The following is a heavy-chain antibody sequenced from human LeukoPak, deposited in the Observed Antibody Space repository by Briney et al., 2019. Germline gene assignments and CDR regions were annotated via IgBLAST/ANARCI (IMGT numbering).Heavy chain of an antibody. CDR3: ARLRDSKNWFDP. CDR2: IRPMNSDV. Sequence: GESLKISCKGSGYNFNTYWVAWVRQLPGKGLEWMGIIRPMNSDVRYSPSFQGQVTISADRSINTAYLQWSSLTASDTAMYYCARLRDSKNWFDPWGQGTLVTVSS. CDR1: GYNFNTYW. J-gene: IGHJ5*02. V-gene: IGHV5-51*01. D-gene: IGHD3-22*01.